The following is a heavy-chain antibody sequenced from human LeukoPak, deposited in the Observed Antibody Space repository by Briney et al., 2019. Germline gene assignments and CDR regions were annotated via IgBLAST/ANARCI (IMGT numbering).Heavy chain of an antibody. CDR3: AINRLGSYYYYMDV. V-gene: IGHV1-69*05. D-gene: IGHD7-27*01. Sequence: SVKVSCKASGGTFSSYAISWVRQAPRQGLEWMGGIIPIFGTANYAQKFQGRVTITTDESTSTAYMELSSLRSEDTAVYYCAINRLGSYYYYMDVWGKGTTVTVSS. J-gene: IGHJ6*03. CDR1: GGTFSSYA. CDR2: IIPIFGTA.